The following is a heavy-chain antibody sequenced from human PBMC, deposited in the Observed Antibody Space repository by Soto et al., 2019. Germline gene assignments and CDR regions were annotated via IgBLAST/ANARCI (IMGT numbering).Heavy chain of an antibody. Sequence: QVQLQQWGAGLLKPSETLSLTCAVYGGSFSGYYWSWIRQPPGKGLEWIGEINHSGSTNYNPSLKSRVTISVDTPKNQFSLKLSSVTAADTAVYYCARARAVAAVRRGYYFDYWGQGTLVTVSS. CDR1: GGSFSGYY. V-gene: IGHV4-34*01. D-gene: IGHD6-19*01. CDR2: INHSGST. J-gene: IGHJ4*02. CDR3: ARARAVAAVRRGYYFDY.